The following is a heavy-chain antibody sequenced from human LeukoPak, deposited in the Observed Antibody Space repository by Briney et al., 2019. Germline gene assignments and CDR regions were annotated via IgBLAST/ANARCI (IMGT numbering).Heavy chain of an antibody. Sequence: SETLSLTCTLPGESICSYNVSWLRQPPGKGLEWIGYISYTGSTDYNPSLKSRVTISVDMSKNQFSLKVSSVTAADTAVYYCARGSVYFDSWGQGTLVTVSS. CDR3: ARGSVYFDS. CDR1: GESICSYN. J-gene: IGHJ4*02. CDR2: ISYTGST. V-gene: IGHV4-59*01.